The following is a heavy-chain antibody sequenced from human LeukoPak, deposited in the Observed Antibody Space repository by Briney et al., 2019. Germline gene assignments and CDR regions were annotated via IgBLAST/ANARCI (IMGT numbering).Heavy chain of an antibody. CDR1: GSTLLKLS. V-gene: IGHV1-24*01. J-gene: IGHJ4*02. CDR2: FDPEDGEP. D-gene: IGHD3-10*01. Sequence: ASVKVSCKVSGSTLLKLSMHWVRQAPGKGLEWMGGFDPEDGEPIYAQKFQGRVTMTEDTSTDTAYMELSSLRSEDTAVYYCATDLFQQLGGNNWGQGTLVTVSS. CDR3: ATDLFQQLGGNN.